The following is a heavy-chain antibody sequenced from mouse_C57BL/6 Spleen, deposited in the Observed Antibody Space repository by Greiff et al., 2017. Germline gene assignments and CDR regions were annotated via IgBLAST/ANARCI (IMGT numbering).Heavy chain of an antibody. J-gene: IGHJ4*01. Sequence: VQLQQPGAELVKPGASVKLSCKASGYTFTSYWMHWVKQRPGRGLEWIGRIDPNSGGTKYNEKFKSKATLTVDKPSSTAYMQLSSLTSEDSSVYYCARAYYCGSSTVYAMDYWGQGTSVTVSS. CDR2: IDPNSGGT. CDR1: GYTFTSYW. CDR3: ARAYYCGSSTVYAMDY. D-gene: IGHD1-1*01. V-gene: IGHV1-72*01.